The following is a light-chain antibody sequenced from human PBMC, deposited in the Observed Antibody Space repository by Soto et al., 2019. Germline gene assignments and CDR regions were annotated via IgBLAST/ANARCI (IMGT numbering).Light chain of an antibody. Sequence: EVVLKQSPGTLSLSPGERATLSCRASQSVSSSYLAWYQQKPGQAPRLLIYGASSRATGIPDRFSGSGSGTDFTLTISRLEPEEFAVYYCQQYGSSSWTFGQGTKVDI. CDR2: GAS. V-gene: IGKV3-20*01. CDR3: QQYGSSSWT. J-gene: IGKJ1*01. CDR1: QSVSSSY.